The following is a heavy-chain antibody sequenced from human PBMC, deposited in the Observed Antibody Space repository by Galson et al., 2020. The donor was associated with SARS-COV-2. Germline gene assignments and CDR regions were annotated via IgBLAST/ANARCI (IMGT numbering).Heavy chain of an antibody. V-gene: IGHV3-53*05. CDR2: IYTGGST. Sequence: GGSLRLSCVASGFSVSCNYMTWVRQAPGKGLEWVSLIYTGGSTHHADPVRGRFTISRDFSKNTLYLHMSDLRPEDTAMYFCAGNSEYGDCRYWGQGALVAVSS. CDR3: AGNSEYGDCRY. CDR1: GFSVSCNY. J-gene: IGHJ4*02. D-gene: IGHD4-17*01.